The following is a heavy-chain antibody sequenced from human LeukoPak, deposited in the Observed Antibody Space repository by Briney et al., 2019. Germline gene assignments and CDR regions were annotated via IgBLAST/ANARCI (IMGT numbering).Heavy chain of an antibody. CDR1: GYTFIGYH. D-gene: IGHD3-10*01. J-gene: IGHJ4*02. CDR2: IDPSSGGT. Sequence: GASVKVSCKASGYTFIGYHIQWVRQAPGQGLEWMGWIDPSSGGTNYAQKFQGWVTMTRDTSINTAYMELNRLRSNDTAVYYCARALSVSMIRGIIIPYNFDHWGQGTLVTVSS. CDR3: ARALSVSMIRGIIIPYNFDH. V-gene: IGHV1-2*04.